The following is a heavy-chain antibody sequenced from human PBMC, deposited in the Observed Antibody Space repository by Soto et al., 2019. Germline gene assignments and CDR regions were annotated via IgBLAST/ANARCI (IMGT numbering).Heavy chain of an antibody. D-gene: IGHD3-22*01. V-gene: IGHV3-73*02. CDR3: TRLSGDYSTGKQNYFDY. J-gene: IGHJ4*02. Sequence: EVQLVESGGGLVQPGGSLRLSCAASGFIFRGSAMHWVRQAPGKGLEWVGRIRNTSYNYATAYAASVKGRFPIFRDDSKNMAFLQMNSLKTEDTAVYYCTRLSGDYSTGKQNYFDYWGQGTRVNVSS. CDR2: IRNTSYNYAT. CDR1: GFIFRGSA.